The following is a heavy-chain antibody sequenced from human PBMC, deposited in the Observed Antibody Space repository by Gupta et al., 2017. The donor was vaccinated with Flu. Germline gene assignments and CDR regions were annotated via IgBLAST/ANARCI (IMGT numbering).Heavy chain of an antibody. D-gene: IGHD4-11*01. CDR3: VKKTSDTTGYYFES. CDR1: GVILYDFA. J-gene: IGHJ4*02. Sequence: EVQLVESGGGLVQPGGYLRLSCTTSGVILYDFALYVVRQAPGKGLEWVSGITWNSALIDYADSVKGRFAISRDNAKNSLYLQMNSLRAEDTALYHCVKKTSDTTGYYFESWGQGTLVTVSS. V-gene: IGHV3-9*01. CDR2: ITWNSALI.